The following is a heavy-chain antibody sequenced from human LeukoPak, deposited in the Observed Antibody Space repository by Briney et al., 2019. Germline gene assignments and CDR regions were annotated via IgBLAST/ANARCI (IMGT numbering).Heavy chain of an antibody. CDR3: ARSLRFLEWLLYARFPTFPFDY. J-gene: IGHJ4*02. Sequence: GGSLRLSCAASGFTFSSYSMNWVRQAPGKGLEWASSIRCSSSYIYYADSVKGRFTISRDNAKNSLYLQMNSLRSEDTAVYYCARSLRFLEWLLYARFPTFPFDYWGQRTLVTVSS. CDR2: IRCSSSYI. D-gene: IGHD3-3*01. CDR1: GFTFSSYS. V-gene: IGHV3-21*04.